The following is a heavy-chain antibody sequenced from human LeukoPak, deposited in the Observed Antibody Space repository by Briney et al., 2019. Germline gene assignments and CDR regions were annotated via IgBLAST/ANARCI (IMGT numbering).Heavy chain of an antibody. Sequence: HPGRSLRLSCAASGFTFDDYAMHWVRQAPGKGLEWVSGISWDGGSIGYAVSVKGRFTISRDNAKNSLYLQMNSLRAEDTALYYCAKDKGYSSSWYLDYWGQGTLVTVSS. CDR2: ISWDGGSI. CDR1: GFTFDDYA. D-gene: IGHD6-13*01. V-gene: IGHV3-9*01. CDR3: AKDKGYSSSWYLDY. J-gene: IGHJ4*02.